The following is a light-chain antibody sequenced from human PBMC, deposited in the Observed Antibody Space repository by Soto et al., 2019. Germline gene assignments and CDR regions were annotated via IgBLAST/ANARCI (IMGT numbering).Light chain of an antibody. V-gene: IGLV2-23*02. CDR2: EVN. CDR1: SSDVGKYNA. CDR3: SSYTESESVI. J-gene: IGLJ2*01. Sequence: HSALTQPASVSGSPGQSITISCTGTSSDVGKYNAVSWYQQHPGKAPKLIIYEVNKWPSGASHRFSGSKSGDTASLTISGLQTDDEADYFCSSYTESESVIFGGGTKLTVL.